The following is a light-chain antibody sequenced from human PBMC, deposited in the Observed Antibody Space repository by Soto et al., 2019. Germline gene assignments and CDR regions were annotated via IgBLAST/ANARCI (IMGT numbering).Light chain of an antibody. J-gene: IGKJ5*01. Sequence: DIQMTQSPSSVSASVGDRVTITCRATQGLSGSLAWYQQKPGKAPKLLISVTSRLQSGVPSRFSGSASGTDFTLTIDSLQPEALATYYCQQGHSWPLTVGQGTRLE. CDR2: VTS. CDR3: QQGHSWPLT. V-gene: IGKV1-12*01. CDR1: QGLSGS.